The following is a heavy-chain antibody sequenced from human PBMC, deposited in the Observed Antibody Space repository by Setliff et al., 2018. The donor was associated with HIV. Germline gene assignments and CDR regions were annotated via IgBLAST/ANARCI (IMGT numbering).Heavy chain of an antibody. Sequence: ASVKVSCKASGHTFSNYDVIWVRRATGQGLEWMGWMNPNSGDTGYSQKFQGRVIMTRDTSISTAYMELSSLTSADTAVYYCASGKGVRGVIITGGLDVWGTGTTVTV. V-gene: IGHV1-8*01. D-gene: IGHD3-10*01. CDR3: ASGKGVRGVIITGGLDV. J-gene: IGHJ6*03. CDR2: MNPNSGDT. CDR1: GHTFSNYD.